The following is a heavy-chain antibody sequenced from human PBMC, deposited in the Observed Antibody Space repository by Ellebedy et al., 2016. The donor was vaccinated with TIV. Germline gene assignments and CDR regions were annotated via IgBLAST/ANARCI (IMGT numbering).Heavy chain of an antibody. CDR1: GGSISSYY. Sequence: SETLSLTXTVSGGSISSYYWSWIRQPAGKGLEWIGRIYTSGSTNYNPSLKSRVTMSVDTSKNQFSLKLSSVTAADTAVYYCAGEHNWNFLDAFDIWGQGTMVTVSS. J-gene: IGHJ3*02. CDR3: AGEHNWNFLDAFDI. CDR2: IYTSGST. D-gene: IGHD1-7*01. V-gene: IGHV4-4*07.